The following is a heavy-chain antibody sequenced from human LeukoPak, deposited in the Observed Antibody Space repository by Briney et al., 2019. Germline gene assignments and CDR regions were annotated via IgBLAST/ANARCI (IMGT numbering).Heavy chain of an antibody. J-gene: IGHJ4*02. CDR3: ARDKSESRGWDFDY. V-gene: IGHV3-7*01. CDR1: GFTFRNYL. Sequence: PGGSLRLSWAASGFTFRNYLMNWVRQAPGRGLEWVATIKQDGSEKYYVESVRGRFTISRDNAEHSVYLQMNSLRAEDTAVYYCARDKSESRGWDFDYWGQGSLVTVSS. D-gene: IGHD3-22*01. CDR2: IKQDGSEK.